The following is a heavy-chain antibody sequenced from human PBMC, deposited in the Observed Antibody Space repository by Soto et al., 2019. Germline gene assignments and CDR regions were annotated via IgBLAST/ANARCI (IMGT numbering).Heavy chain of an antibody. J-gene: IGHJ3*02. D-gene: IGHD2-15*01. CDR3: ARGNRIEAFDI. V-gene: IGHV1-18*01. CDR2: ISAYNGNT. CDR1: GYGFNSYG. Sequence: ASVTVYWQPAGYGFNSYGISWVRQAPGQGLEWMGWISAYNGNTNYAQKLLGRVTMTTDTSTSTAYMELRSLTSDDTAVYYCARGNRIEAFDIWGQGTMVTVSS.